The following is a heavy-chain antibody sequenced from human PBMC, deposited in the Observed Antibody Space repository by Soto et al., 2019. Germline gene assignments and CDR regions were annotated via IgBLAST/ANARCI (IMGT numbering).Heavy chain of an antibody. CDR3: AGRYGGNLDY. CDR1: GGSIISYY. V-gene: IGHV4-59*08. CDR2: IYYSGST. Sequence: SETLSLTCTVSGGSIISYYWSWIRQPPGKGLEWIGYIYYSGSTNYNPSLKSRVTISVDTSKNQFSLKLSSVTAADTAVYYCAGRYGGNLDYWGQGTLVPVSS. D-gene: IGHD1-26*01. J-gene: IGHJ4*02.